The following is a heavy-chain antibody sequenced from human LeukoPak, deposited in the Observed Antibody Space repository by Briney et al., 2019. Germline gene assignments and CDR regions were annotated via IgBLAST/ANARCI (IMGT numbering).Heavy chain of an antibody. Sequence: PGGSLRLSCAASGFTFSTYGMHWVRQAPGKGLEWVSFIRYDGNNKYYADSVKGRFTISRDNSKNTLYLQMNSLRAEDTAVYYCARNFRDGYNNSFDYWGQGTLVTVSA. CDR2: IRYDGNNK. D-gene: IGHD5-24*01. V-gene: IGHV3-30*02. J-gene: IGHJ4*02. CDR1: GFTFSTYG. CDR3: ARNFRDGYNNSFDY.